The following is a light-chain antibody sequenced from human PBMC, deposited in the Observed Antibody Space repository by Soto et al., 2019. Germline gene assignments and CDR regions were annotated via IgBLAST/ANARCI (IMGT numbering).Light chain of an antibody. CDR3: SSYTSSSTLNV. Sequence: QSALTQPASVSGSPGQSITIPCTGTSSDVGGYHYVSWYQQHPGKAPKLMIYDVSNRPSGVSNRFSGSKSGNTASLTISGLQAEDEADYYCSSYTSSSTLNVFGTGTQLTVL. V-gene: IGLV2-14*01. CDR2: DVS. CDR1: SSDVGGYHY. J-gene: IGLJ1*01.